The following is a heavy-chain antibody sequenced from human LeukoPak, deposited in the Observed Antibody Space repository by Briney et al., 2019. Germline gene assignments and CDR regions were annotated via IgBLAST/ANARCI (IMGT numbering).Heavy chain of an antibody. CDR2: ISGSGGGT. Sequence: PGGSLRLSCAASGFTFSSYAMSSGRQAPGKGLGWVSAISGSGGGTYYADSVEGRVTLSRDNSKNALYLQMNSLRAEDTAVYYCAKDRYYYDSSGYYNWFDAWGQGTLVTVSS. CDR1: GFTFSSYA. CDR3: AKDRYYYDSSGYYNWFDA. J-gene: IGHJ5*02. V-gene: IGHV3-23*01. D-gene: IGHD3-22*01.